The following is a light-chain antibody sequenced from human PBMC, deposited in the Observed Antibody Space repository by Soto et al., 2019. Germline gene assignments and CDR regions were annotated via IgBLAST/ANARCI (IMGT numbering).Light chain of an antibody. CDR1: QSVSCSY. CDR2: GAS. V-gene: IGKV3-20*01. CDR3: QQYGSSPWT. J-gene: IGKJ1*01. Sequence: ETVMTQSPATLSVSPGESATLSCRASQSVSCSYLAWYQQKPGQDPRRLIYGASSRATGIPDRFSGSGSGTDVTLTISRLEPEDFAVYYCQQYGSSPWTFGQGTKVDIK.